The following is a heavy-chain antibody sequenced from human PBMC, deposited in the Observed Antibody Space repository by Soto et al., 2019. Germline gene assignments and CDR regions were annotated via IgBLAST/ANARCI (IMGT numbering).Heavy chain of an antibody. CDR3: ATGKNWFDP. CDR1: GGSINSYY. Sequence: SETLSLTCTVSGGSINSYYWSWIRQPPGKGLEWIGYIYYSGSTNYNPSLKSRVTISVDTSKNQFSLKLSSVTAADTAVYYCATGKNWFDPWGQGTLVTVSS. V-gene: IGHV4-59*08. CDR2: IYYSGST. J-gene: IGHJ5*02.